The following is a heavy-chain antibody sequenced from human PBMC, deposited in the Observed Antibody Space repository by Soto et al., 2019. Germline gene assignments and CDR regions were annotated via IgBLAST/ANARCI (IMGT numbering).Heavy chain of an antibody. CDR1: GFSFSTYV. CDR3: ARRVYCSGPTCNYYFDY. CDR2: ISSSGGST. D-gene: IGHD2-2*01. Sequence: EVQLLESGGGLVQPGGSLRLSCAASGFSFSTYVMSWVRQAPGKGLEWVSVISSSGGSTYYADSVRGRFTISRDNSQSTLYLQMNSLRAEDTAMYYCARRVYCSGPTCNYYFDYWGQGILVTVSS. V-gene: IGHV3-23*01. J-gene: IGHJ4*02.